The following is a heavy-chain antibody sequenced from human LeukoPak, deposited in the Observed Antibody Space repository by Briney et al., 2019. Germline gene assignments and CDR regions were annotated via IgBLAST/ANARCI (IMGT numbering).Heavy chain of an antibody. D-gene: IGHD3-16*01. CDR3: GRGGGGVPECPKTYFFDS. J-gene: IGHJ4*01. V-gene: IGHV3-48*03. CDR1: GFTFTSHD. Sequence: PGGSLRLSCAASGFTFTSHDMNWVRQAPGKRLEWLAYISDAGNTLYYADSVKGRFTISRDNAKNSLSLQMNSLSVDDTAVYYCGRGGGGVPECPKTYFFDSGGHGSPVTVAS. CDR2: ISDAGNTL.